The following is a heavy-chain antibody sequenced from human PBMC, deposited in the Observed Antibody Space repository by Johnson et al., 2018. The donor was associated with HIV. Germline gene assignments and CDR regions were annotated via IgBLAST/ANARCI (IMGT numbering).Heavy chain of an antibody. CDR1: GFTFSSYT. CDR2: ISYDGSNK. V-gene: IGHV3-30*04. J-gene: IGHJ3*01. Sequence: QVQLVESGGGVVQPGRSLRLSCAASGFTFSSYTIHWVRQAPGKGLEWVAFISYDGSNKYYADSVKGRFTISRDNSKNTLYLQMNSLRAEDTAVYYCARGEGGTYLPDAFDLWGQGTTVTVSS. CDR3: ARGEGGTYLPDAFDL. D-gene: IGHD1-26*01.